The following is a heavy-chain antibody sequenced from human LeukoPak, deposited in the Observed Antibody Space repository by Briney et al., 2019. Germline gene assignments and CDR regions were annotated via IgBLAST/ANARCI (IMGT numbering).Heavy chain of an antibody. CDR2: IIPIFGTA. CDR3: ARDPCIAARPGVEANCWFDP. Sequence: SVKVSCKASGGTFSSYAISWVRQAPGQGLEWMGGIIPIFGTANYAQKFQGRVTITTDESTSTAYMELSSLRSEDTAVYYCARDPCIAARPGVEANCWFDPWGQGTLVTVSS. V-gene: IGHV1-69*05. J-gene: IGHJ5*02. CDR1: GGTFSSYA. D-gene: IGHD6-6*01.